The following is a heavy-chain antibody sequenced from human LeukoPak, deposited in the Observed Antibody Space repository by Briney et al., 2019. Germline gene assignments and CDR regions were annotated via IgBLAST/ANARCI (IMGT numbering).Heavy chain of an antibody. CDR2: INAGNGNT. V-gene: IGHV1-3*01. D-gene: IGHD1-1*01. J-gene: IGHJ4*02. CDR1: EYIFISYA. Sequence: ASVKVSCKASEYIFISYAMHWVRQAPGQRLEWMGWINAGNGNTKYSQKFQGRVTITRDTSASTAYMELSSLRSDDTAVFYCARRSERGFDFWGQGTLVTVSS. CDR3: ARRSERGFDF.